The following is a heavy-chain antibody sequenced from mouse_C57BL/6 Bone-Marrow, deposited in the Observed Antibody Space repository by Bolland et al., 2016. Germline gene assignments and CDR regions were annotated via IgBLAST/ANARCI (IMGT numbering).Heavy chain of an antibody. J-gene: IGHJ3*01. CDR3: ARAAQVRAWFAY. Sequence: PNNGGTIYNQKFKGKATLTVDKSSSTAYMELRSLTSDDTAVYYCARAAQVRAWFAYWGQGTLV. D-gene: IGHD3-2*02. V-gene: IGHV1-18*01. CDR2: PNNGGT.